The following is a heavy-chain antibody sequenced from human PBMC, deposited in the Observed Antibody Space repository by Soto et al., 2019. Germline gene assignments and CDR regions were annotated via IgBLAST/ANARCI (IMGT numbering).Heavy chain of an antibody. CDR1: GFTFISYS. CDR3: ARVXMDV. CDR2: ISSSSTI. Sequence: PGGSLRLSCAASGFTFISYSMNWVRQAPGKGLEWVSYISSSSTIYYADSVKGRFTISRDNAKNSLYLQMNSLRDEDTAVYYCARVXMDVWGQGTXVTV. V-gene: IGHV3-48*02. J-gene: IGHJ6*02.